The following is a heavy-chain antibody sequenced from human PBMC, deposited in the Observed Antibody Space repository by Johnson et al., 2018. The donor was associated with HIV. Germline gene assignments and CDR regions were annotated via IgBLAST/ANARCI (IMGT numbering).Heavy chain of an antibody. D-gene: IGHD3-22*01. J-gene: IGHJ3*02. CDR2: IYSGGST. CDR1: GFTVSSNY. CDR3: AKDPTYDSGGDYGDAFDI. Sequence: EVQLVESGGGLVKPGGSLRLSCAASGFTVSSNYMSWVRQAPGKGLEWVSVIYSGGSTYYADSVKGRFTISRDNSKNTLYLQMNSLRAEDTAVYYCAKDPTYDSGGDYGDAFDIWGQGTMVTVSS. V-gene: IGHV3-66*01.